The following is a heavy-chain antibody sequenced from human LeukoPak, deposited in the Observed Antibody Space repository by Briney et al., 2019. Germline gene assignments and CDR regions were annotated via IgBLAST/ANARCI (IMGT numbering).Heavy chain of an antibody. Sequence: GESLKISCKASGYNFSSNWIAWVRQMPGKGLEWVGNIYPGDSDIRYSSSFQGQVTISADRSSSTAYLQWSSLKASDTAMFYCARTPNNSPFDYVSWGQGTLVTVSS. CDR2: IYPGDSDI. V-gene: IGHV5-51*01. D-gene: IGHD3-16*01. J-gene: IGHJ4*02. CDR3: ARTPNNSPFDYVS. CDR1: GYNFSSNW.